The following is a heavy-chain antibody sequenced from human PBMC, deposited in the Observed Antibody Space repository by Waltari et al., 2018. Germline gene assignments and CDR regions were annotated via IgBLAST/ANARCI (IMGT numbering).Heavy chain of an antibody. D-gene: IGHD3-16*01. CDR2: INAGNGNT. J-gene: IGHJ3*02. V-gene: IGHV1-3*01. CDR1: GYTFTSYA. Sequence: QVQLVQSGAEVKKHGASAKVSCKASGYTFTSYAMLWVRPAPGQILEWMGWINAGNGNTKYSQKFQGRVTITRDTSASTAYMELGSLRSEDTAVYYFARVEGAAGLDIWGQGTMVTVSS. CDR3: ARVEGAAGLDI.